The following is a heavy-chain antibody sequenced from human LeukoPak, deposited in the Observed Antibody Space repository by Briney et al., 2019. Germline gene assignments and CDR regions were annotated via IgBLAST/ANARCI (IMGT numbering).Heavy chain of an antibody. CDR3: AKGRYCSSTSCWYYFDY. V-gene: IGHV3-30*18. Sequence: PGRSLRLSCAASGFTFSSYGLHWVRQAPGKGLEWVAVISYDGSNKYYADSVKGRFTISRDNSKNTLYLQMNSLRAEDTAVYYCAKGRYCSSTSCWYYFDYWGQGTLVTVSS. J-gene: IGHJ4*02. CDR1: GFTFSSYG. CDR2: ISYDGSNK. D-gene: IGHD2-2*01.